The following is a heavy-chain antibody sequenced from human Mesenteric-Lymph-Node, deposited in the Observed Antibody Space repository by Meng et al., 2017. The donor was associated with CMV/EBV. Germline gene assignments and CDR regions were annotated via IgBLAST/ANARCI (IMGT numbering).Heavy chain of an antibody. CDR1: GFTFSDFY. J-gene: IGHJ6*02. Sequence: GGSLRLSCATSGFTFSDFYMHWIRQAPGKGLECLAYISGRSSSIFYADSVKGRFTISRDNAKNSLYLQMNSLRAEDTAVYYCARVERYYDFWSGIGRYYYYYGMDVWGQGTTVTVSS. D-gene: IGHD3-3*01. CDR3: ARVERYYDFWSGIGRYYYYYGMDV. V-gene: IGHV3-11*04. CDR2: ISGRSSSI.